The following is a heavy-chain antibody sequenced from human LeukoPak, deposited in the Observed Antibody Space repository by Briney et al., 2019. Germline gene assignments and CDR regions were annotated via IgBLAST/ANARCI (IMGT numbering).Heavy chain of an antibody. CDR3: ARDFWSGSNWFDP. V-gene: IGHV4-39*07. D-gene: IGHD3-3*01. CDR2: ISYSGTT. J-gene: IGHJ5*02. Sequence: SETLSLTCTVSSASITSSPYFWGWIRQSPGKGLEWIGSISYSGTTYYNPSLKSRVTISVDTSMNQFSLKLSSVAAADTAVYYCARDFWSGSNWFDPWGQGTLVTVSS. CDR1: SASITSSPYF.